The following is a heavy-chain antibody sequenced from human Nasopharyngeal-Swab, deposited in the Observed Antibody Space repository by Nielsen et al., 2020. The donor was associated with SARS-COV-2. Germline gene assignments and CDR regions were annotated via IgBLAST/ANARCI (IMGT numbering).Heavy chain of an antibody. CDR3: AKDFRHNYDYWSGYFSN. Sequence: LKLSCVASGFTFSSCAMTWVRQAPGQGLQWLSTIRGSGQRTYYADSVKGRFTISRDNSQNTLYLQMNSLRAEDTAVYYCAKDFRHNYDYWSGYFSNWGQGYLVTVSS. J-gene: IGHJ4*02. V-gene: IGHV3-23*01. CDR1: GFTFSSCA. D-gene: IGHD3-3*01. CDR2: IRGSGQRT.